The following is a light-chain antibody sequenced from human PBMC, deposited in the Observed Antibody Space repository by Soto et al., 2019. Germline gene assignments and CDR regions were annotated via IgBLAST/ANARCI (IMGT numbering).Light chain of an antibody. V-gene: IGLV2-8*01. Sequence: QSALAQPPSASGSPGLSVTISCTGTSSDVGGYNYVSWYQQHPGKAPKVIIYEVSKRPSGVPDRFSGSKSGSTASLTVSGLQAEDEADYYCSSYASSRAYVFGIGTKVTVL. CDR3: SSYASSRAYV. CDR1: SSDVGGYNY. J-gene: IGLJ1*01. CDR2: EVS.